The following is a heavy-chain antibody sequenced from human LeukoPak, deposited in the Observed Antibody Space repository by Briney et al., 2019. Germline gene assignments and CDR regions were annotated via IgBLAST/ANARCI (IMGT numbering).Heavy chain of an antibody. CDR1: GGSITSGGYY. Sequence: SETLSLTCTVSGGSITSGGYYWSWIRQHPGKGLEWIGYISYSGNTYYNPSLKSRLTISVDTSKNQFSLKLSSVTAADTAVYYCAAKLTTPNNAFDIGGQGTMVTVSS. J-gene: IGHJ3*02. CDR2: ISYSGNT. D-gene: IGHD4-11*01. CDR3: AAKLTTPNNAFDI. V-gene: IGHV4-31*03.